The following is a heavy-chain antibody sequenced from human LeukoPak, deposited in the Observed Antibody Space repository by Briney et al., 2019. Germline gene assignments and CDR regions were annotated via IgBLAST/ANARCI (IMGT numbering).Heavy chain of an antibody. D-gene: IGHD3-10*01. CDR1: GFTFTTYW. CDR2: ISGSGGTT. J-gene: IGHJ4*02. V-gene: IGHV3-23*01. CDR3: AKGSGGSGSYSKYYFDY. Sequence: PGGSLRLSCAASGFTFTTYWMSWVRQAPGKGLEWVSAISGSGGTTYYADSLRGRFTISRDNSKNTVYLQINSLRADDTAVYYCAKGSGGSGSYSKYYFDYWGQGTLVTVSS.